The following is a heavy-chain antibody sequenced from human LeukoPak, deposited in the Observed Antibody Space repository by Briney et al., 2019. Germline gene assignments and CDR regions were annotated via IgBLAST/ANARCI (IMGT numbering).Heavy chain of an antibody. CDR3: ARDLPTVRFTTSYFDY. Sequence: GGPLRLSCAASGFTFSSYEMNWVRQAPGKGLEWVSYISSSGSAIYYADSVKGRFTISRDNAKNSLYLQMNSLRAEDTAVYYCARDLPTVRFTTSYFDYWGQGTLVTVSS. CDR2: ISSSGSAI. CDR1: GFTFSSYE. D-gene: IGHD4-17*01. V-gene: IGHV3-48*03. J-gene: IGHJ4*02.